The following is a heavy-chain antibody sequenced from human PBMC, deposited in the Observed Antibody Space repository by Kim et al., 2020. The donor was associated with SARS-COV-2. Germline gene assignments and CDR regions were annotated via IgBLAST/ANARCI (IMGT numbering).Heavy chain of an antibody. CDR1: GGSFSGYY. CDR3: ASRVYYGSGSYYRRRWFDP. J-gene: IGHJ5*02. CDR2: INHSGST. Sequence: SETLSLTCAVYGGSFSGYYWSWIRQPPGKGLEWIGEINHSGSTNYNPSLKSRVTISVDTSKNQFSLKLSSVTAADTAVYYCASRVYYGSGSYYRRRWFDPWGQGTLVTVSS. V-gene: IGHV4-34*01. D-gene: IGHD3-10*01.